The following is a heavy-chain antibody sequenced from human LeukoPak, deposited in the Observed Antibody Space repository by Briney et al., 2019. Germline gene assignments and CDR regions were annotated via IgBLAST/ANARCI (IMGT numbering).Heavy chain of an antibody. V-gene: IGHV3-23*01. J-gene: IGHJ4*02. CDR1: GFTFSSYW. Sequence: PGGSLRLSCAASGFTFSSYWMSWVRQAPGKGLEWVSSISDSGGTTYYADSVKGRFTISRDNSQNTVYMQMNSLRAEDTAVYYCAEVRSGVAAAGTNYWGQGTLVTVSP. CDR3: AEVRSGVAAAGTNY. CDR2: ISDSGGTT. D-gene: IGHD6-13*01.